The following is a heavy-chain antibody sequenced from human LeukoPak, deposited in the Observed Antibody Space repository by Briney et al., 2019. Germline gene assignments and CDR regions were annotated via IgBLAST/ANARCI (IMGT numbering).Heavy chain of an antibody. CDR2: IKEDGSIK. CDR3: ARAGYSMDTEYFQH. J-gene: IGHJ1*01. V-gene: IGHV3-7*04. Sequence: LSGGSLRLSCAASGFTFRSFWMSWVRQAPGRGLEWVANIKEDGSIKDYLDSVKGRFNISRDNSKDSLYLQMNSLRAEDTAVYYCARAGYSMDTEYFQHWGQGTLVTVSS. CDR1: GFTFRSFW. D-gene: IGHD5-18*01.